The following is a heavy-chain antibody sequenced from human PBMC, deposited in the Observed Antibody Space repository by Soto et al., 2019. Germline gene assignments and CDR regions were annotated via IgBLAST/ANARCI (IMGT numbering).Heavy chain of an antibody. CDR2: IYYSGST. V-gene: IGHV4-31*03. Sequence: QVQLQESGPGLVTPSQTLSLTCTVSGGSISSGGYYWSWLSQHPGTGLEWIGYIYYSGSTYYNPSLRSRVTITVDPSKNQFSLKRSSVTAADTAVYYWARGPLIAAAARSLDIWGQGTMVTVSS. CDR1: GGSISSGGYY. J-gene: IGHJ3*02. D-gene: IGHD6-13*01. CDR3: ARGPLIAAAARSLDI.